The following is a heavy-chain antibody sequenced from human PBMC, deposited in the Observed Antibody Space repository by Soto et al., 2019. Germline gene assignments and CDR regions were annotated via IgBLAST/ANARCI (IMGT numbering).Heavy chain of an antibody. V-gene: IGHV3-11*01. Sequence: GSLRLSCAASGFTFSDYYMSWIRQAPGKGLEWGSYISSSGSTIYYADSVKGRFTISRDNAKNSLYLRMNSLRAEDTAVYYCARVTDGDYGDYYYGMDVWGQGTTVTVSS. J-gene: IGHJ6*02. CDR2: ISSSGSTI. D-gene: IGHD4-17*01. CDR1: GFTFSDYY. CDR3: ARVTDGDYGDYYYGMDV.